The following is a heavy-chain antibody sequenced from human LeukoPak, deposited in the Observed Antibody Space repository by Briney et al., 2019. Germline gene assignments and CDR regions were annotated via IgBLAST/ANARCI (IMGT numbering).Heavy chain of an antibody. Sequence: SETLSLTCTVSGASVSSGDYHWSWVRQAPGKGLEWIGHNGDPSYNPSLKSRVVISIDTSRNQFSLRLNSVTAADTATYFCATYYVNGGGRGHWGPGALVTVSS. CDR2: HNGDP. CDR1: GASVSSGDYH. J-gene: IGHJ4*02. D-gene: IGHD3-16*01. CDR3: ATYYVNGGGRGH. V-gene: IGHV4-61*08.